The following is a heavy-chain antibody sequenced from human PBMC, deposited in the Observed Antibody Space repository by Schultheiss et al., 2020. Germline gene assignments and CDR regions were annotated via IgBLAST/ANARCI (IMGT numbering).Heavy chain of an antibody. CDR2: IYSGGST. CDR3: ARDLISMIAPDY. CDR1: GFTVSSNY. D-gene: IGHD3-22*01. J-gene: IGHJ4*02. V-gene: IGHV3-53*01. Sequence: GGSLRLSCAASGFTVSSNYMSWVRQAPGKGLEWVSVIYSGGSTYYADSVKGRFTISRDNSKNTLYLQMTSLRAEDTAVYYCARDLISMIAPDYWGQGTLVTVSS.